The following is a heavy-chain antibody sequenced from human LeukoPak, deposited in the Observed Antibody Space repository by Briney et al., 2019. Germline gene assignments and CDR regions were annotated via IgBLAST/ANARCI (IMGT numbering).Heavy chain of an antibody. J-gene: IGHJ4*02. CDR2: IYYSGST. CDR3: ARDEYSSGRNGGYFDY. V-gene: IGHV4-59*01. Sequence: SETLSLTCTVSGGSISGYYWNWIRQPPGKGLEWIGNIYYSGSTNYNPSLKSRVTITVATSKNQFSLKLSSVTAADTAVYYCARDEYSSGRNGGYFDYWGQGALVTVSS. CDR1: GGSISGYY. D-gene: IGHD2-15*01.